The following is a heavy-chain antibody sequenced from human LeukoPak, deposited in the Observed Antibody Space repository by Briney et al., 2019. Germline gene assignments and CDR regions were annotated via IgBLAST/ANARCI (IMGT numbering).Heavy chain of an antibody. V-gene: IGHV3-21*01. CDR3: PKDPSLYSGTIDYFDY. CDR1: GFTFSSYS. Sequence: GESLRLSCAASGFTFSSYSMNWVRQAPGKGLEWVSSISSSSSYIYYADSVKGRFTISRDNAKNSLYLQMNSLRAEDTAVYYCPKDPSLYSGTIDYFDYWGQGTLVTVSS. J-gene: IGHJ4*02. CDR2: ISSSSSYI. D-gene: IGHD1-26*01.